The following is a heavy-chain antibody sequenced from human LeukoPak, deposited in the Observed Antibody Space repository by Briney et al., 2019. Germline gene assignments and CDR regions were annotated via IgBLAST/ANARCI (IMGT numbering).Heavy chain of an antibody. J-gene: IGHJ3*02. CDR1: GFTFDDYG. V-gene: IGHV3-20*04. CDR3: ARALWVVVTPVFAFDI. Sequence: GGSLRLSXAASGFTFDDYGMSWVRQAPGKGLEWVSGINWNGGSTGYADSVKGRFTISRDNAKNSLYLQMNSLRAEDTALYYCARALWVVVTPVFAFDIWGQGTMVTVSS. CDR2: INWNGGST. D-gene: IGHD4-23*01.